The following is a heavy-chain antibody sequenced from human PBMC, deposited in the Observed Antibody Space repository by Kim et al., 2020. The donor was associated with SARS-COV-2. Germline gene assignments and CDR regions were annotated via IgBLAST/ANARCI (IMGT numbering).Heavy chain of an antibody. CDR2: ISYDGSNK. J-gene: IGHJ4*02. Sequence: GGSLRLSCAASGFTFSSYGMHWVRQAPGKGLEWVAVISYDGSNKYYADSVKGRFTISRDNSKNTLYLQMNSLRAEDTAVYYCAKDGDYGDPPFDYWGQGTLVTVSS. CDR3: AKDGDYGDPPFDY. CDR1: GFTFSSYG. V-gene: IGHV3-30*18. D-gene: IGHD4-17*01.